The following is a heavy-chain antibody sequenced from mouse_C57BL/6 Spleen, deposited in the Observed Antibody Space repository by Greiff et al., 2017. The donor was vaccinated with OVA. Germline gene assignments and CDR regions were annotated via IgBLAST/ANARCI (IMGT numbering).Heavy chain of an antibody. V-gene: IGHV1-26*01. CDR2: INPNNGGT. CDR3: ARGAQATSWFAY. D-gene: IGHD3-2*02. J-gene: IGHJ3*01. CDR1: GYTFTDYY. Sequence: VQLKQSGPELVKPGASVKISCKASGYTFTDYYMNWVKQSHGKSLEWIGDINPNNGGTSYNQKFKGKATLTVDKSSSTAYMELRSLTSEDSAVYYCARGAQATSWFAYWGQGTLVTVSA.